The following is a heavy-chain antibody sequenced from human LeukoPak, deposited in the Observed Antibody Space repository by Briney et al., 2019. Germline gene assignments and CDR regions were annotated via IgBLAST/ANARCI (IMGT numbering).Heavy chain of an antibody. V-gene: IGHV5-51*01. CDR1: GYNFNTYW. D-gene: IGHD3-3*01. J-gene: IGHJ4*02. Sequence: GESLKISCKGSGYNFNTYWVAWVRQLPGKGLEWMGIIRPMNSDVRYSPSFQGQVAISADRSINTAYLQWSSLTASDTAMYYCARRRITIFGVVTDYFDYWGQGTLVTVSS. CDR2: IRPMNSDV. CDR3: ARRRITIFGVVTDYFDY.